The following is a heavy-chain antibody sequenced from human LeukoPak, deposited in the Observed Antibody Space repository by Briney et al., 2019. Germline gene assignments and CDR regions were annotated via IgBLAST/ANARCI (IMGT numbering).Heavy chain of an antibody. V-gene: IGHV4-59*01. CDR2: ISYSGST. CDR3: TRDSYHYDSSGYYATFDI. CDR1: GGSISSYY. D-gene: IGHD3-22*01. Sequence: SETLSLTCTVSGGSISSYYWSWIRQPPGKGLEWIGYISYSGSTKYNPSLKSRVTISVDTSKNQFSPKLSSVTAADTAVYYCTRDSYHYDSSGYYATFDIWGQGTRVTVSS. J-gene: IGHJ3*02.